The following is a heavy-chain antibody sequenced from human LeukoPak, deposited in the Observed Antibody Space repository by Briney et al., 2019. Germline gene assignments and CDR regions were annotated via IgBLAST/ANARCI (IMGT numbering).Heavy chain of an antibody. J-gene: IGHJ5*02. CDR3: ARGGYYDSSGYYVWFDP. D-gene: IGHD3-22*01. V-gene: IGHV4-61*01. CDR2: IYYSGST. CDR1: GGSVNSGSYY. Sequence: PSETLSLTCTVSGGSVNSGSYYWNWIRQPPGKGLEWIGYIYYSGSTNYNPSLKSRVTISVDTSKNQFSLKLSSVTAADTAVYYCARGGYYDSSGYYVWFDPWGQGTLVTVSS.